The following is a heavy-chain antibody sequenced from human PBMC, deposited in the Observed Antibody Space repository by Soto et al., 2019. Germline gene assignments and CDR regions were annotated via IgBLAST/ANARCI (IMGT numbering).Heavy chain of an antibody. CDR1: GFTFSSYG. Sequence: GGSLRLSCAASGFTFSSYGMHWVRQAPGKGLEWVAVISYDGSNKYYADSVKGRFTISRDNSKNTLYLQMNSLRAEDTAVYYCVKDRQDYYDSSGYTNYFDYWGQGTLVTVSS. D-gene: IGHD3-22*01. J-gene: IGHJ4*02. CDR3: VKDRQDYYDSSGYTNYFDY. V-gene: IGHV3-30*18. CDR2: ISYDGSNK.